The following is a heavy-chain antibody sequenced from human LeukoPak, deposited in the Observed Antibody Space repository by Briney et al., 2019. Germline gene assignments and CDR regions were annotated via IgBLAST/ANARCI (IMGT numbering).Heavy chain of an antibody. D-gene: IGHD6-19*01. CDR1: GYTLTEYY. CDR2: INPNRGAT. J-gene: IGHJ4*02. V-gene: IGHV1-2*02. CDR3: ARVRAYSSGWNFDY. Sequence: ASVKVSCKASGYTLTEYYMHWVRQAPGQGLEWMGWINPNRGATKYAQKFQGRVTMTRDTSISTLYMELSRLRSDDTAVYYCARVRAYSSGWNFDYWGQGTLVTVSS.